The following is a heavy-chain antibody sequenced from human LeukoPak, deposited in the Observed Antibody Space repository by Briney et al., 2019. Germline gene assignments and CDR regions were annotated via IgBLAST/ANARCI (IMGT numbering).Heavy chain of an antibody. D-gene: IGHD1-26*01. CDR1: GYTFTSYY. CDR2: INPSGGST. J-gene: IGHJ4*02. V-gene: IGHV1-46*01. CDR3: ATKARYSGSFYEPFFDY. Sequence: GASVKVSCKASGYTFTSYYMHWVRQAPGQGLEWMGIINPSGGSTSYAQKFQGRVTMTEDTSTDTAYMELSSLRSEDTAVYYCATKARYSGSFYEPFFDYWGQGTLVTVSS.